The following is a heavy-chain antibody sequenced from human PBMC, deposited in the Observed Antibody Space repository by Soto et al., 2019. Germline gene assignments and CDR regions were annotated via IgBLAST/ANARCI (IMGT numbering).Heavy chain of an antibody. Sequence: SETLSLTCTVSGGSISSGSYYWSWIRQHPGKGLEWIGYIYSTESTNYNPSLKSQLSKSVDMSASQFYLKMSSVTVADTAVYYCARSDSSGKTRYYFDHWGQGTLVTVSS. V-gene: IGHV4-31*01. J-gene: IGHJ4*02. CDR2: IYSTEST. CDR1: GGSISSGSYY. D-gene: IGHD3-22*01. CDR3: ARSDSSGKTRYYFDH.